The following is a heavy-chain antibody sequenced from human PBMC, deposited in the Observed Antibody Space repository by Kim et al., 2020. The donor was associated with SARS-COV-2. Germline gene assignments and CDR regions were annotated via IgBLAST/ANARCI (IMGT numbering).Heavy chain of an antibody. Sequence: GGSLRLSCAASGFSISGYSMDWVRQAPGRGLEWLSYISTSTKYYADSVKGRFSISRDNAKNSVYLQMNSLRDEDTAVYYCTRDSGFHFDYWGQGLLVTVS. CDR1: GFSISGYS. CDR3: TRDSGFHFDY. CDR2: ISTSTK. V-gene: IGHV3-48*02. J-gene: IGHJ4*02.